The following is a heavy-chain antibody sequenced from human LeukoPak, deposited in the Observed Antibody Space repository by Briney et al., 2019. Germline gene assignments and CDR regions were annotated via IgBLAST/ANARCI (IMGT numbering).Heavy chain of an antibody. V-gene: IGHV1-69*05. CDR3: ARDNPGGPRSYYYYYMDV. CDR1: GGTFSSYA. Sequence: SVKLSCKASGGTFSSYAISWVRQAPGQGLEWMGGIIPIFGTANYAQKFQGRVTITTDESTSTAYMELSSLRSEDTAVYYCARDNPGGPRSYYYYYMDVWGKGTTVSVPS. J-gene: IGHJ6*03. D-gene: IGHD1-14*01. CDR2: IIPIFGTA.